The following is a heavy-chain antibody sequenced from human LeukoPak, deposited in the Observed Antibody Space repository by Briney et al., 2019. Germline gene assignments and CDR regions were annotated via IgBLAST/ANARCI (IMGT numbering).Heavy chain of an antibody. CDR3: ARDKEEEWELLPSTIDY. Sequence: ASVNVSCKASGYTFTGYYMHWVRQAPGQGLEWMGWINPNSGGTNYAQKFQGRVTMTRDTSISTAYMELSRLRSDDTAVYYCARDKEEEWELLPSTIDYWGQGTLVTVSS. V-gene: IGHV1-2*02. D-gene: IGHD1-26*01. CDR1: GYTFTGYY. J-gene: IGHJ4*02. CDR2: INPNSGGT.